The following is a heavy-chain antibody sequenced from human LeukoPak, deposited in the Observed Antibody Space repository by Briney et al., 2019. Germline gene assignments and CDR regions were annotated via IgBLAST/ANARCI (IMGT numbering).Heavy chain of an antibody. D-gene: IGHD4-17*01. CDR3: ARGPGDYGDFNWFDR. CDR1: GGTFSTYA. Sequence: ASVKVSCKSSGGTFSTYAVTWVRQAPGQGLEWIGGIIPIFGITNSAQKFQGRVTITADESTSTVFMDLSSLRSEDMALYYCARGPGDYGDFNWFDRWGQGTLVT. CDR2: IIPIFGIT. V-gene: IGHV1-69*13. J-gene: IGHJ5*02.